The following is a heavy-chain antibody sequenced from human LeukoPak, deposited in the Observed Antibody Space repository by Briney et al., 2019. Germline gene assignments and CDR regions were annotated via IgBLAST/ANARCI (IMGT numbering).Heavy chain of an antibody. CDR2: ISGSGGSK. CDR3: ARGIEVEFYD. D-gene: IGHD5/OR15-5a*01. V-gene: IGHV3-23*01. CDR1: GFTFSSYA. Sequence: PGGSLRLSCAASGFTFSSYAMSWVRQAPEKGLEWVSSISGSGGSKWFADSVKGRFTISRDNSENTLYLQMNSLRAEDTALYYCARGIEVEFYDRGQGTLVTVSS. J-gene: IGHJ4*02.